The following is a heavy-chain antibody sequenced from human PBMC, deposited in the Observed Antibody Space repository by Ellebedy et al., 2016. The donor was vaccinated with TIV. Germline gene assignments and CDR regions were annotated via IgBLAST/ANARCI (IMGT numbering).Heavy chain of an antibody. V-gene: IGHV3-7*01. CDR2: IKQDGSEK. CDR3: ARFGGLEYYYDSSGSPADY. CDR1: GFTFSSYW. J-gene: IGHJ4*02. Sequence: GGSLRLXXAASGFTFSSYWMSWVRQAPGKGLEWVANIKQDGSEKYYVDSVKGRFTISRDNAKNSLYLQMNSLRAEDTAVYYCARFGGLEYYYDSSGSPADYWGQGTLVTVSS. D-gene: IGHD3-22*01.